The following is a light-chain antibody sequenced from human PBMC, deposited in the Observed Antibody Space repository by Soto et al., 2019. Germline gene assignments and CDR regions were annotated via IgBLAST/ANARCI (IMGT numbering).Light chain of an antibody. Sequence: EIVLTQSPGTLSLSAGESASLSCRASQSVSTSVAWYQQKPGQAPRLLLYGASSWATGIPDRFSGSGSGTDFTLTINRLEPEDFAVYYCQQYHTTPWTFGRGTKVDIK. V-gene: IGKV3-20*01. J-gene: IGKJ1*01. CDR2: GAS. CDR1: QSVSTSV. CDR3: QQYHTTPWT.